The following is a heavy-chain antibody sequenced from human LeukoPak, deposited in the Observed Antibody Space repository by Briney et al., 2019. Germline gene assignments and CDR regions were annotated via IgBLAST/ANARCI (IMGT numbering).Heavy chain of an antibody. V-gene: IGHV4-4*07. CDR2: MYSTGSN. J-gene: IGHJ4*02. CDR3: AREPTSGREPTSGRPLDY. D-gene: IGHD5-12*01. Sequence: PSETLSLTYTVSGGSISGYFWTWIRQPAGKGLEWIGRMYSTGSNNYNPSLKSRVTMSLDTSKNHFSLNLTSVTAADTAVYYCAREPTSGREPTSGRPLDYWGQGTLVTVSS. CDR1: GGSISGYF.